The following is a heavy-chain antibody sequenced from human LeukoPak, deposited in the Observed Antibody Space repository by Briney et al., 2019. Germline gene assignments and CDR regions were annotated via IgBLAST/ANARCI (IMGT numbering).Heavy chain of an antibody. J-gene: IGHJ3*02. D-gene: IGHD1-26*01. Sequence: GGSLRLSCAASGFTFSTYWMHWVRQAPGKGLVWVARINNEETAANYADSVQGRFTISRDHANNMLYLQMDSLRGEDTAVYYCARESTVGPIQTDALDIWGQGTMVTVSS. CDR3: ARESTVGPIQTDALDI. V-gene: IGHV3-74*01. CDR2: INNEETAA. CDR1: GFTFSTYW.